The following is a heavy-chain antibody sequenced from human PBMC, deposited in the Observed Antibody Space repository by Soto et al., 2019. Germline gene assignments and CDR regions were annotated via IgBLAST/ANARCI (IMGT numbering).Heavy chain of an antibody. CDR3: AKFFVATGGGGGWPRHFDS. V-gene: IGHV3-23*01. Sequence: EVQLLESGGSLAQPGGSLTLSCAASGFIFSSYAMSWVRQTPGKGLEWVSAISGSGETTYYADSVKGRFIIARDNSKNTVYLHMNSLRAADAAIYYSAKFFVATGGGGGWPRHFDSWGQGALVTVSS. J-gene: IGHJ4*02. D-gene: IGHD3-16*01. CDR2: ISGSGETT. CDR1: GFIFSSYA.